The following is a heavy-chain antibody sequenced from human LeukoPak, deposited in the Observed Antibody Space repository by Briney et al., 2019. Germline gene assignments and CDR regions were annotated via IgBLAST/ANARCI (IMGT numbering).Heavy chain of an antibody. V-gene: IGHV4-31*03. Sequence: PSETLSLTCTVSGGSISSGGYYWSWIRQHPGKSLEWIGYIYYSGSTYYNPSLKSRVTISVDTSKNQFSLKLSSVTAADTAVYYCARERARGYSSDWFDPWGQGTLVTVSS. D-gene: IGHD5-18*01. CDR2: IYYSGST. CDR3: ARERARGYSSDWFDP. J-gene: IGHJ5*02. CDR1: GGSISSGGYY.